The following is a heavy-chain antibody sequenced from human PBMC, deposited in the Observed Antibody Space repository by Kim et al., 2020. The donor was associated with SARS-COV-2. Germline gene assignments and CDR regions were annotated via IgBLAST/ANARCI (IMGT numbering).Heavy chain of an antibody. CDR2: IYYSGST. CDR1: GGSISSYY. V-gene: IGHV4-59*01. J-gene: IGHJ6*01. Sequence: SETLSLTCTVSGGSISSYYWSWIRQPPGKGLEWIGYIYYSGSTNYNPSLKSRVTISVDTSKNQFSLMLSSVTAADTAAYYCARAPRGIAAAGVDYYYYG. D-gene: IGHD6-13*01. CDR3: ARAPRGIAAAGVDYYYYG.